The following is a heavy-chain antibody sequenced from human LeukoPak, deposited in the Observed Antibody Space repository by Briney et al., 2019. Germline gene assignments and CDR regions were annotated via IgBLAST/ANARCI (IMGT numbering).Heavy chain of an antibody. D-gene: IGHD6-19*01. V-gene: IGHV3-20*04. CDR1: GFTFSDYG. Sequence: GGSLRLSCAASGFTFSDYGMSWVRQAPGKGLEWVSGMNWNGAITGEADSVKGRFTISRDNAKYSPFLQMDSLRAEDTALYYCARRADASVAGTNWFFDLWGRGTLVTVSS. CDR3: ARRADASVAGTNWFFDL. CDR2: MNWNGAIT. J-gene: IGHJ2*01.